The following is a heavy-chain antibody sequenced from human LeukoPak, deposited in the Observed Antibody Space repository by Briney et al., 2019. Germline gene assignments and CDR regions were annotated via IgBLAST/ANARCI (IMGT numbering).Heavy chain of an antibody. D-gene: IGHD3-22*01. CDR3: ARETGSRGFHYFYS. J-gene: IGHJ4*02. CDR2: INCNSGGT. CDR1: GFTFTYYY. Sequence: ASVKVSCKTSGFTFTYYYTHWVRQATGQGFEWMGWINCNSGGTMYLQKFPGRVTMTSETSIGTAYMELSRLGSGHTAVYFCARETGSRGFHYFYSWGQGNPVTVSS. V-gene: IGHV1-2*02.